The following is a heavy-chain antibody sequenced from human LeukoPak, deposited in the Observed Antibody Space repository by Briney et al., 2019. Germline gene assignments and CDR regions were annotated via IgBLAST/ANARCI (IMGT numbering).Heavy chain of an antibody. CDR1: GFTFSSYA. D-gene: IGHD6-13*01. CDR2: ISGSGGT. Sequence: PGGSLRLSCAASGFTFSSYAMNWVRQAPGKRLEWVSAISGSGGTYYADSVKGRFTISRDNSKNTLYLQMNNLRAEDTAIYYCAKKGLASAGRPPYFDYWGQGALVTVPS. V-gene: IGHV3-23*01. CDR3: AKKGLASAGRPPYFDY. J-gene: IGHJ4*02.